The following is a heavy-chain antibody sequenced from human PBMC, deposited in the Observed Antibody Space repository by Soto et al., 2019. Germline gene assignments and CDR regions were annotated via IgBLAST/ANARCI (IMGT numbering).Heavy chain of an antibody. J-gene: IGHJ4*02. Sequence: SETLSLTCTVSGGSISSSSYYWGWIRQPPGKGLEWIGSIYYSGSTYYNPSLKSRVTISVDTSKNQFSLKLSSVTAADTAVYYCARHWRGYSYGPSDYWGQGTLVTVSS. V-gene: IGHV4-39*01. CDR3: ARHWRGYSYGPSDY. CDR1: GGSISSSSYY. CDR2: IYYSGST. D-gene: IGHD5-18*01.